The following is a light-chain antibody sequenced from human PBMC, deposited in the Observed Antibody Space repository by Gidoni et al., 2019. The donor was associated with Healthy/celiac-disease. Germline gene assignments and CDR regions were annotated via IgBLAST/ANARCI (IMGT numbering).Light chain of an antibody. CDR3: QQSYSPPCS. Sequence: IQMTQPPSSTSASVGGRITITGRASQSISSYLHWYQQKPGKAPTLLLYAASSFQSGLPSRFSGSASGTDFPLTISRLPPEDVATYYCQQSYSPPCSFXQXTKLEIK. J-gene: IGKJ2*04. V-gene: IGKV1-39*01. CDR2: AAS. CDR1: QSISSY.